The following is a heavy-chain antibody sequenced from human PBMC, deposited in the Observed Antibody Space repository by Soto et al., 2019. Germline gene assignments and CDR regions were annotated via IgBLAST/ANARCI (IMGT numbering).Heavy chain of an antibody. CDR1: TFSISIGYY. CDR2: IYRSGTT. V-gene: IGHV4-38-2*01. Sequence: PETLSLTCVISTFSISIGYYGGWIRQSPGKGLEWIASIYRSGTTSYNPSLKSRVTISVDPSKNQFSLMLTAVTAADTAVYYCARTHSGSYYSVFNYWGRGSMVTVSS. CDR3: ARTHSGSYYSVFNY. J-gene: IGHJ4*02. D-gene: IGHD1-26*01.